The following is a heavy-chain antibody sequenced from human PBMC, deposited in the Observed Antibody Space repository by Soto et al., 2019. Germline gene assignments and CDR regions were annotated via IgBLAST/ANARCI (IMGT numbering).Heavy chain of an antibody. CDR2: IYYSGST. CDR3: ARHPTGTESYFDY. CDR1: GGSISSGDYY. V-gene: IGHV4-30-4*01. J-gene: IGHJ4*02. Sequence: SETLSLTCTVSGGSISSGDYYWSWIRQPPGKGLEWIGYIYYSGSTYYNPSLKSRATISVGRSKNQFSLKLSSVTAADTAVHYGARHPTGTESYFDYWAKGTLVPVS. D-gene: IGHD4-17*01.